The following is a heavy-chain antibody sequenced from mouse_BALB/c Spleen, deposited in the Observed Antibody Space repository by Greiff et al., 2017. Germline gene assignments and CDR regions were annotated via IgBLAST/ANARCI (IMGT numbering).Heavy chain of an antibody. J-gene: IGHJ2*01. CDR1: GYAFSSSW. CDR2: IYPGDGDT. Sequence: QVQLKESGPELVKPGASVKISCKASGYAFSSSWMNWVKQRPGQGLEWIGRIYPGDGDTNYNGKFKGKATLTADKSSSTAYMQLSSLTSVDSAVYFCARLVDGYYEDWGQGTTLTVSS. D-gene: IGHD2-3*01. V-gene: IGHV1-82*01. CDR3: ARLVDGYYED.